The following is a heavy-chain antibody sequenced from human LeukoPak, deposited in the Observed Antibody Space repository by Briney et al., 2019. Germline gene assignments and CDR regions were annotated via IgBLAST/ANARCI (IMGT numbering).Heavy chain of an antibody. Sequence: PSETLALTYTVCGGFISSSSYYWGWIRQPPGKGLEWIESIYYSGRPYYNPSLKSRVTISVDTSKNQFSLNPTSVTAADPAIYYCAIRYSSSRYSDAFDIWGQGTMVTVSS. V-gene: IGHV4-39*07. CDR2: IYYSGRP. J-gene: IGHJ3*02. CDR3: AIRYSSSRYSDAFDI. CDR1: GGFISSSSYY. D-gene: IGHD6-13*01.